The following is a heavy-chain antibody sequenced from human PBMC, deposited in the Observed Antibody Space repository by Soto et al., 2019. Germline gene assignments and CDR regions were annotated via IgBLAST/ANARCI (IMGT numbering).Heavy chain of an antibody. D-gene: IGHD3-9*01. Sequence: SSETLSLTCTVSGGSISSYYWSWIRQPPGKGLEWIGYIYYSGSTNYNTSLKSRVTISVDTSKNQFSLKLSSVTAADTAVYFCAILCGPTYYDILPGSGTMDVWGQGTTVTVSS. V-gene: IGHV4-59*08. J-gene: IGHJ6*02. CDR2: IYYSGST. CDR3: AILCGPTYYDILPGSGTMDV. CDR1: GGSISSYY.